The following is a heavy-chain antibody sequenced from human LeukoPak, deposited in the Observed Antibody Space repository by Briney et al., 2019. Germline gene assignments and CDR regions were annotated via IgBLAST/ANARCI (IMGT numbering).Heavy chain of an antibody. CDR3: ARGRFIAGTTAYYFDY. J-gene: IGHJ4*02. D-gene: IGHD1-26*01. Sequence: GGSLRLSCAASGFTFSSYGMHWVRQAPGKGLEWVAVIWYDGSNKYYADSVKGRFTISRDNSKNTLYLQMNSLRAEDTAVYYCARGRFIAGTTAYYFDYWGQGTLVTVSS. V-gene: IGHV3-33*01. CDR1: GFTFSSYG. CDR2: IWYDGSNK.